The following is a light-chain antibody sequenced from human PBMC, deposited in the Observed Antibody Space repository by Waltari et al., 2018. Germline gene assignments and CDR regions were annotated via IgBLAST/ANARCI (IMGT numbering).Light chain of an antibody. CDR3: QHYDNSPLT. J-gene: IGKJ1*01. CDR2: GAS. CDR1: RSVTGNY. V-gene: IGKV3-20*01. Sequence: EIVLTQSPGTLSLSPGERATLSCRASRSVTGNYLAWYQQKPGQAPRLLIYGASNRAAGIPDRFSGSGSQTDFTLIISRLEPEDFAVYYCQHYDNSPLTFGQGTKVEVK.